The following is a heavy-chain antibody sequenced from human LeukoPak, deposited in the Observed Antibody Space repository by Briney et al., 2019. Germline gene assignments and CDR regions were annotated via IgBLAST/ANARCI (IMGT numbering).Heavy chain of an antibody. J-gene: IGHJ5*02. CDR2: MNPNSGNT. Sequence: GASVKVSCKASGYTFTSYDINWVRQATGQGLEWMGWMNPNSGNTGYAQKFQGRVTITRNTSISTAYMELSSLRSEDTAVYYCAISSGENWFDPWGQGTLVTVSS. CDR3: AISSGENWFDP. CDR1: GYTFTSYD. V-gene: IGHV1-8*03. D-gene: IGHD3-10*01.